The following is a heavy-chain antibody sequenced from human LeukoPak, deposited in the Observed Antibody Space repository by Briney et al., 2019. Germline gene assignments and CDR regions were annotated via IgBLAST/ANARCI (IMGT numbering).Heavy chain of an antibody. CDR2: INHSGST. Sequence: SSETLSLTCAVYGGSFSGYYWSWIRQPPGKGLEWIGGINHSGSTNYNPSLKSRVTISVDTSKNQFSLKLSSVTAADTAVYYCARERGGSTYYYGSGSYRYYYYYGMDVWGQGTTVTVSS. D-gene: IGHD3-10*01. CDR1: GGSFSGYY. J-gene: IGHJ6*02. CDR3: ARERGGSTYYYGSGSYRYYYYYGMDV. V-gene: IGHV4-34*01.